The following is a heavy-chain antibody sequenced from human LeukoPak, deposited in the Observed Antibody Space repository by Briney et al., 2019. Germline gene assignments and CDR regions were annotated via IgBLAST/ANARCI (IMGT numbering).Heavy chain of an antibody. CDR1: GYSFTAAYN. J-gene: IGHJ4*02. V-gene: IGHV1-2*02. CDR3: ARDPRGTYDY. CDR2: INPSSGDP. Sequence: ASVQVSCKASGYSFTAAYNIHWLRQAPGQGAGFLGWINPSSGDPRFAQIFQGRVHVTRETVISTAYMALRRLTSDDTAVYYCARDPRGTYDYWGEGALVTVSS. D-gene: IGHD5-12*01.